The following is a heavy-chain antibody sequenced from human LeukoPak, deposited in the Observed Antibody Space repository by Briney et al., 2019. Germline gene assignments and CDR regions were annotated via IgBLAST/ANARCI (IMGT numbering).Heavy chain of an antibody. D-gene: IGHD3-3*01. CDR3: ARESDTIFGLAYYTSFDY. CDR2: IYYSGST. V-gene: IGHV4-59*12. J-gene: IGHJ4*02. CDR1: GGSISSYY. Sequence: SETLSLTCTVSGGSISSYYWSWIRQPPGKGLEWIGYIYYSGSTNYNPSLKSRVTISVDTSKNQFSLKLSTVTAADTAVYYCARESDTIFGLAYYTSFDYWGQGTLVTVSS.